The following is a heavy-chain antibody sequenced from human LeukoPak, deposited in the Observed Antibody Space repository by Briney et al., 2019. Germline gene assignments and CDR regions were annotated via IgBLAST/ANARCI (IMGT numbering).Heavy chain of an antibody. CDR3: ATAKYYYDSSGCFDY. CDR1: GYTFTGYY. J-gene: IGHJ4*02. CDR2: INPNSGGT. V-gene: IGHV1-2*06. Sequence: ASVKVSCKASGYTFTGYYMHWVRQAPGQGLEWMGRINPNSGGTNYAQKFQGRVTMTRDTSISTAYMELSRLRSDDTAVYYCATAKYYYDSSGCFDYWSQGTLVTVSS. D-gene: IGHD3-22*01.